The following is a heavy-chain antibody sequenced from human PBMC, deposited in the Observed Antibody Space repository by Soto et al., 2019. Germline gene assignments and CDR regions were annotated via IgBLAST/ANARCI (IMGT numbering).Heavy chain of an antibody. CDR1: GFTVSSNY. D-gene: IGHD6-19*01. CDR2: IYSGDST. V-gene: IGHV3-53*05. CDR3: AKVPYYGYSSGWDLFDI. Sequence: GGSLRLSCAASGFTVSSNYMSWVRQAPGKGLEWVSVIYSGDSTYYADSVKGRFTISRDNSKNTLYLQMNSLRAEDTAVYYCAKVPYYGYSSGWDLFDIWGQGTMVTVSS. J-gene: IGHJ3*02.